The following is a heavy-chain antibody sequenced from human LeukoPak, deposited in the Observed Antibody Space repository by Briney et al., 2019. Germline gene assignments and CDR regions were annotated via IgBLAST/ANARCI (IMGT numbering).Heavy chain of an antibody. CDR2: ISGSGGST. CDR1: GFTFSSYA. Sequence: GGSLRLSCAASGFTFSSYAMSWVRQAPGKGLEWVSAISGSGGSTYYADSVKGRFTISRDNSKNTLYLQMNSLRAEDTAVYYCVRALTGYMSLDYWGQGTLVTVSS. J-gene: IGHJ4*02. CDR3: VRALTGYMSLDY. V-gene: IGHV3-23*01. D-gene: IGHD3-9*01.